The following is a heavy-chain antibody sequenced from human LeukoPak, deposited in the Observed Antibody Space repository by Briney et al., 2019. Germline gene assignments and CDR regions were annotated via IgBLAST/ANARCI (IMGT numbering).Heavy chain of an antibody. CDR3: ARGSVPAAQRYFDY. Sequence: GGSLRLSCAASGFTFNSYSIHWVRQAPGKGLEGVAVISYDGSNKYYADSVKGRFTISRDNSKNTLDLQMNSLRAEDTAVYYCARGSVPAAQRYFDYWGQGTLVTVSS. V-gene: IGHV3-30*04. D-gene: IGHD2-2*01. CDR2: ISYDGSNK. CDR1: GFTFNSYS. J-gene: IGHJ4*02.